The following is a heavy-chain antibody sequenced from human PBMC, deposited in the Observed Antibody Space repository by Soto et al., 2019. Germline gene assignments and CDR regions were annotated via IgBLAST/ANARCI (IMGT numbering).Heavy chain of an antibody. J-gene: IGHJ4*02. Sequence: EVQLVESGGGLVQPGGSLRLSCAGSGFTFSNYWMHWVRQAPGKGLEWVSRIDHDGPTDYADSVRGRFTISRDNAENTLYLQMNSVRPEDRDVYYCVRDRHGEYWGQGTLVCVSP. CDR2: IDHDGPT. CDR3: VRDRHGEY. CDR1: GFTFSNYW. V-gene: IGHV3-74*01.